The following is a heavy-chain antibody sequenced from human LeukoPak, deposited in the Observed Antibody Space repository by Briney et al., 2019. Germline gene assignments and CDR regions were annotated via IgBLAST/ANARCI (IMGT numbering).Heavy chain of an antibody. CDR2: IYYSGST. CDR3: ARVRSAGYCSSTSCLPYYYYMDV. V-gene: IGHV4-59*08. J-gene: IGHJ6*03. D-gene: IGHD2-2*01. CDR1: GGSISSYY. Sequence: RSETLSLTCTVSGGSISSYYWSWIRQPPGKGLEWIGYIYYSGSTNYNPSLKSRVAISVDTSKNQFSLKLSSVTAADTAVYYCARVRSAGYCSSTSCLPYYYYMDVWGKGTTVTVSS.